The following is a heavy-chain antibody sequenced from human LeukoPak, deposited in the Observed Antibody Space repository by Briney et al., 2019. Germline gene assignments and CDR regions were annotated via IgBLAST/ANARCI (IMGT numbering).Heavy chain of an antibody. V-gene: IGHV3-30*18. CDR2: ISNDGSKK. D-gene: IGHD4-17*01. J-gene: IGHJ4*02. Sequence: SGGSLRLSCAASGFTFSSYGMHWVRQAPGKGLEWVAVISNDGSKKYYADSVKGRFTISRDNSKNTLSLQMNSLRAEDTAVYYCAKYLYGDYVGTASFGYWGQGTLVTVSS. CDR3: AKYLYGDYVGTASFGY. CDR1: GFTFSSYG.